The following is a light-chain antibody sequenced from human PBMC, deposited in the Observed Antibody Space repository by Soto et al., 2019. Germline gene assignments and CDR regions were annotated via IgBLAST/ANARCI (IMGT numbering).Light chain of an antibody. V-gene: IGKV1-5*03. CDR1: QSISSW. J-gene: IGKJ2*01. Sequence: DIPMTQSPSTLSASVGDRVTITCRASQSISSWLAWYQQKPGEAPKLLIYKASSLESGVPSRFSGSGSGTEFTLTISSLQPDDFATYYCQQYNSYQYTFGQGTKLEIK. CDR3: QQYNSYQYT. CDR2: KAS.